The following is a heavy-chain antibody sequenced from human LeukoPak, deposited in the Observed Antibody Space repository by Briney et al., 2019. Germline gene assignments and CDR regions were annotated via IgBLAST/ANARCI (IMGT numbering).Heavy chain of an antibody. D-gene: IGHD2-21*01. V-gene: IGHV3-23*01. CDR2: ISGSGDNT. CDR1: GFTFSSYA. Sequence: RGSLRLSCAASGFTFSSYAMSWVRQAPGKGLEWVSVISGSGDNTYYAGSVKGRFTISRDNSKSTLYLQMNTLRAEDTAVYYCAKDNSAPGSPGEYFQHWGQGTLVTVSS. CDR3: AKDNSAPGSPGEYFQH. J-gene: IGHJ1*01.